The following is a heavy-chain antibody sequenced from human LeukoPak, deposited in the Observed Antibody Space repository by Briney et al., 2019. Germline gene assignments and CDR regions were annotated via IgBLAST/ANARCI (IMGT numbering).Heavy chain of an antibody. V-gene: IGHV4-30-4*01. J-gene: IGHJ4*02. CDR2: IYYSGST. D-gene: IGHD2-21*02. CDR1: GGSISGSYF. CDR3: ARESTGIYRY. Sequence: SEALSLTCSVSGGSISGSYFWSWIRQPPGKGLEWIGYIYYSGSTYYNPSLKSRVTISVDTSKNQFSLKLSSVTAADTAVYYCARESTGIYRYWGQGTLVTVSS.